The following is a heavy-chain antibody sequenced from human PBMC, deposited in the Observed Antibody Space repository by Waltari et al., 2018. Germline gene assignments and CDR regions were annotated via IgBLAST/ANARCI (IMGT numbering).Heavy chain of an antibody. J-gene: IGHJ5*02. CDR2: IWCDGSNK. CDR3: ARDLMDTAMVYQFDP. D-gene: IGHD5-18*01. CDR1: GFTFSSYG. V-gene: IGHV3-33*01. Sequence: QVQLVESGGGVVQPGRSLRLSCAASGFTFSSYGMHWVRQAPGKGLEWVAVIWCDGSNKYYADSVKGRFTISRDNSKNTLYLQMNSLRAEDTAVYYCARDLMDTAMVYQFDPWGQGTLVTVSS.